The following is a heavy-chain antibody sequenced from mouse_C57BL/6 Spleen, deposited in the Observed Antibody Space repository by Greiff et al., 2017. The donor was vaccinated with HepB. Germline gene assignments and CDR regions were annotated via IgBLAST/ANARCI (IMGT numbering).Heavy chain of an antibody. J-gene: IGHJ2*01. CDR2: IYPGDGDT. CDR3: ARGDFNWDGYFDY. V-gene: IGHV1-82*01. Sequence: VQVVESGPELVKPGASVKISCKASGYAFSSSWMNWVKQRPGKGLEWIGRIYPGDGDTNYNGKFKGKATLTADKSSSTAYMQLSSLTSEDSAVYFCARGDFNWDGYFDYWGQGTTLTVSS. CDR1: GYAFSSSW. D-gene: IGHD4-1*02.